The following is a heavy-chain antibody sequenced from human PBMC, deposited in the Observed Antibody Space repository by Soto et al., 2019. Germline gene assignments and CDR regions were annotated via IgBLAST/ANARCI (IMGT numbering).Heavy chain of an antibody. CDR3: ARLGGSCVSTNCYGYYAMDV. CDR2: FYYSGST. Sequence: ASETLSLTCTVSGGSISSGPYSWGWIRQPPGKGLHWIGTFYYSGSTKYNPSLESRVTISVDTSKNQFSLKVSSVTAADTAVYYCARLGGSCVSTNCYGYYAMDVWGQGTTVTVSS. J-gene: IGHJ6*02. CDR1: GGSISSGPYS. V-gene: IGHV4-39*01. D-gene: IGHD2-2*01.